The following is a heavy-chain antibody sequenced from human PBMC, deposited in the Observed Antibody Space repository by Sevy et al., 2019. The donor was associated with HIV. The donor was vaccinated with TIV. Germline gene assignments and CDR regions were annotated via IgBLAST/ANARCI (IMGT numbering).Heavy chain of an antibody. CDR3: VAANTWQDY. D-gene: IGHD2-15*01. J-gene: IGHJ4*02. V-gene: IGHV3-74*01. CDR2: VNSDGSST. Sequence: GGSLRLSCAASGFTFSSYWMHWVRQAPGMGPVWVSGVNSDGSSTNYADSVKGRFTMSRDSAKNTLYLQMNSLRAEDTAVYFCVAANTWQDYWGQGTLVTVSS. CDR1: GFTFSSYW.